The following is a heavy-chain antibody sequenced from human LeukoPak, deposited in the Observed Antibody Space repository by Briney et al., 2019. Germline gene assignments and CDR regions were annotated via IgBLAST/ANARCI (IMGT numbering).Heavy chain of an antibody. CDR2: IYYSGST. J-gene: IGHJ3*02. V-gene: IGHV4-59*08. D-gene: IGHD3-22*01. Sequence: SETLSLTCTVSGGPISSYYWSWIRQPPGKGLEWIGYIYYSGSTNYNPSLKSRVTISVDTSKNQFSLKLSSVTAADTAVYYCARTYYYDSSKAFDIWGQGTMVTVSS. CDR1: GGPISSYY. CDR3: ARTYYYDSSKAFDI.